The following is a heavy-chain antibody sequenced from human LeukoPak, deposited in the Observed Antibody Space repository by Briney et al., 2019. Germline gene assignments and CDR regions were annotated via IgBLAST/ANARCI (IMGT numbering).Heavy chain of an antibody. CDR1: GFIFSHHG. J-gene: IGHJ4*01. CDR2: IWSDASNR. V-gene: IGHV3-30*12. D-gene: IGHD4-11*01. Sequence: PGGSLRLSCAASGFIFSHHGMHWVRQAPGKGLEWVAVIWSDASNRFYATSVKGRFTISRDNFQKTVFLQMNSLRVEDTGIYYCARDAQRGFDYSNSLRYWGHGTLVTVSS. CDR3: ARDAQRGFDYSNSLRY.